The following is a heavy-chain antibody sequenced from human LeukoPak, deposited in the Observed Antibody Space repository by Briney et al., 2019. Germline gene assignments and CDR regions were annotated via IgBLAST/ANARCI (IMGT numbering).Heavy chain of an antibody. Sequence: SETLSLTCAVYGGSFSGYYWSWIRQPPGKGLEWIGEINHSGTTNYNPSLRSRVTISVDTSKNQFSLKLSSVTAADTAVYYCARLLRRKYYYGSGSYYYYMDVWGKGTTVTVSS. V-gene: IGHV4-34*01. CDR3: ARLLRRKYYYGSGSYYYYMDV. CDR1: GGSFSGYY. D-gene: IGHD3-10*01. CDR2: INHSGTT. J-gene: IGHJ6*03.